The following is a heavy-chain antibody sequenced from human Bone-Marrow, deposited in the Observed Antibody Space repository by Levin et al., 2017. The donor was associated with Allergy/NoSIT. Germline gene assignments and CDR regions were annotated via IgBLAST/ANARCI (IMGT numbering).Heavy chain of an antibody. V-gene: IGHV3-33*06. CDR2: IWYDGSNK. D-gene: IGHD6-13*01. CDR1: GFTFSDYG. CDR3: AKSPGIATTGYSYYYAMDV. Sequence: PGGSLRLSCAASGFTFSDYGMVWVRQAPGKGLEWVALIWYDGSNKYYSDSVKGRFTISRDNSKNTLSLQMDSLRADDTAVYYCAKSPGIATTGYSYYYAMDVWGQGTTVTVSS. J-gene: IGHJ6*02.